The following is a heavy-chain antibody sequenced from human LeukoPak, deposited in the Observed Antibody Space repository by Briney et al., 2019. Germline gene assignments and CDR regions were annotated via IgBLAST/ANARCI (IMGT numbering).Heavy chain of an antibody. CDR3: AKDWYYDSSGYRGPDAFDI. Sequence: GGSLRLSCAASGFTFSSYAMSWVRQAPGKGLEWVSAISGSGGSTYYADSVKGRFTISRDNSKNTLYLQMNSLRAEDTAVYYCAKDWYYDSSGYRGPDAFDIWGQGTMVTVSS. D-gene: IGHD3-22*01. CDR1: GFTFSSYA. V-gene: IGHV3-23*01. J-gene: IGHJ3*02. CDR2: ISGSGGST.